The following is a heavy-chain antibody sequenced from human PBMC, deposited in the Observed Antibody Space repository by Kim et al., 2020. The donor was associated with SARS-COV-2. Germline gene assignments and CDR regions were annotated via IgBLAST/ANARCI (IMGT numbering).Heavy chain of an antibody. J-gene: IGHJ4*02. CDR1: GGSFSGYY. CDR3: ARDRYQLLGTTTRLPVVFDY. CDR2: INHSGST. V-gene: IGHV4-34*01. D-gene: IGHD2-2*01. Sequence: SETLSLTCAVYGGSFSGYYWSWIRQPPGKGLEWIGEINHSGSTNYNPSLKSRVTISVDTSKNQFSLKLSSVTAADTAVYYCARDRYQLLGTTTRLPVVFDYWGQGTLVTVSS.